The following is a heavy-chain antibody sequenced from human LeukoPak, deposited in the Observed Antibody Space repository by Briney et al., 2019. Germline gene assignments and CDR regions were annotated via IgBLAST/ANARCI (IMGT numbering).Heavy chain of an antibody. CDR2: ININNGGT. Sequence: ASVKVSCKASGYTFTGYYMHWVRQAPGQGLEWMGWININNGGTNYAQKFQGRVTMTRDTSISTAYMELSRLRSDDTAVYYCARASPRGVYCSSTSCPPDYWGQGTLVTVSS. D-gene: IGHD2-2*01. J-gene: IGHJ4*02. V-gene: IGHV1-2*02. CDR1: GYTFTGYY. CDR3: ARASPRGVYCSSTSCPPDY.